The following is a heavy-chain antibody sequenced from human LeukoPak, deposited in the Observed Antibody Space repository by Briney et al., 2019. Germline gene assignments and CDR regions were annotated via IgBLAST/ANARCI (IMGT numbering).Heavy chain of an antibody. J-gene: IGHJ2*01. Sequence: SETLSLTCTVSGYSINGGYYWGWIRQPPGKGLEWIGIIYHSGTTYSNPSLKSRVTISVDTSKNQFSLKLSSVTAADTAVYYCARKPITMIVVDDWYFDLWGRGTLVTVSS. CDR1: GYSINGGYY. CDR3: ARKPITMIVVDDWYFDL. D-gene: IGHD3-22*01. CDR2: IYHSGTT. V-gene: IGHV4-38-2*02.